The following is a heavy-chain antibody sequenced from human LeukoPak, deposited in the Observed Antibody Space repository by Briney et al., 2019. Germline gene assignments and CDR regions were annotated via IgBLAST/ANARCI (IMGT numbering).Heavy chain of an antibody. CDR3: ARADYDILTGQTYNWFDP. CDR2: IYYSGST. Sequence: TSQTLSLTCTVSGGSISSGGYYWSWIRQHPGKGLEWIGYIYYSGSTYNPSLKGRVTISVDTSKNQFSLKLSSVTAADTAVYYCARADYDILTGQTYNWFDPWGQGTLVTVSS. V-gene: IGHV4-31*03. D-gene: IGHD3-9*01. CDR1: GGSISSGGYY. J-gene: IGHJ5*02.